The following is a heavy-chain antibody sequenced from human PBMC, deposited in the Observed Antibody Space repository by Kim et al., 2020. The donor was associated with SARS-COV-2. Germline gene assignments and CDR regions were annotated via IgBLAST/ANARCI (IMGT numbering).Heavy chain of an antibody. V-gene: IGHV4-34*01. D-gene: IGHD6-13*01. CDR2: INHSGST. CDR3: ARTEQQLWNY. CDR1: GGSFSGYY. J-gene: IGHJ4*02. Sequence: SETLSLTCAVYGGSFSGYYWSWIRQPPGKGLEWIGEINHSGSTNYNPFLKSRVTISVDTSKNQFSLKLSSVTAADTAVYYCARTEQQLWNYWGQGTLVTVSS.